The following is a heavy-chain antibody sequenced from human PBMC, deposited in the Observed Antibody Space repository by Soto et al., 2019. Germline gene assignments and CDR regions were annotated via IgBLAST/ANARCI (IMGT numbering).Heavy chain of an antibody. CDR1: GGTFSSYA. V-gene: IGHV1-69*01. J-gene: IGHJ6*02. CDR3: WGIWSRSASAGYYYYYYGMDV. CDR2: IIPIFGTA. Sequence: QVQLVQSGAEVKKPGSSVKVSCKASGGTFSSYAISWVRQAPGQGLEWMGGIIPIFGTANYAQKFQGRVTITADESTSTGHKELKRLRSEDTALVYFWGIWSRSASAGYYYYYYGMDVWGQGTTVTVSS. D-gene: IGHD3-16*01.